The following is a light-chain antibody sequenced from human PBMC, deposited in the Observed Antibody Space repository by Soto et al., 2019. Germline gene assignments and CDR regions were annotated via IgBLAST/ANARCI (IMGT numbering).Light chain of an antibody. V-gene: IGKV3-11*01. CDR3: QQRSNWPPWT. J-gene: IGKJ1*01. CDR2: DAN. CDR1: QSISSF. Sequence: DIVLTRSPATLSLSPGEKATLSCRASQSISSFLAWYQQKPGQAHRLLIYDANNRATGILARFSGGGSGTDFTLTISSLEPEDFAIYYCQQRSNWPPWTFGQGNRVDIK.